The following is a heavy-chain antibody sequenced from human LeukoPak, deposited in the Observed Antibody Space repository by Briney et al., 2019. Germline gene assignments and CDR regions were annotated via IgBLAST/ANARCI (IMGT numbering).Heavy chain of an antibody. CDR1: GFTFGDYA. CDR2: IRSKAYGGTT. Sequence: PGGSLRLSCTASGFTFGDYAMSWVRQAPGKGLEWVGFIRSKAYGGTTEYAASVKRRFTISRDDSKSIAYLQMNSLKTEDTAVYYCAKRKTSYGSGSYSVDYWGQGTLATVSS. V-gene: IGHV3-49*04. D-gene: IGHD3-10*01. J-gene: IGHJ4*02. CDR3: AKRKTSYGSGSYSVDY.